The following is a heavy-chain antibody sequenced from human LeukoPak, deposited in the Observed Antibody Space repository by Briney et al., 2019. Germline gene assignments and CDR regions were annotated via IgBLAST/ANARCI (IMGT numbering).Heavy chain of an antibody. D-gene: IGHD3-10*01. V-gene: IGHV3-9*01. CDR3: AKDLGYGAGTYKVFDY. CDR1: GFTFEDYA. J-gene: IGHJ4*02. CDR2: IGWNSGGI. Sequence: GGSLRLSCAASGFTFEDYAMYWVRQAPGKGLEWVAGIGWNSGGIGYADSVKGRFTIFRDNAKNSLYLQMNSLRAEDTAFYYCAKDLGYGAGTYKVFDYWGQGTLVTVSS.